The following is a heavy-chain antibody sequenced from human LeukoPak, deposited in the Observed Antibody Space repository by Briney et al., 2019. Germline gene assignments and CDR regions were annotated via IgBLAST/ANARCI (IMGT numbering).Heavy chain of an antibody. CDR1: GFTFSSYW. CDR3: ARDNYDWYYYYGMDV. D-gene: IGHD3-3*01. J-gene: IGHJ6*02. Sequence: GGSLRPSCAASGFTFSSYWMSRVRQAPGKELEWVANIKQDGSEKYYVDSVKGRFTISRDNAKNSLYLQMNSLRAEDTAVYYCARDNYDWYYYYGMDVWGQGTTVTVSS. V-gene: IGHV3-7*01. CDR2: IKQDGSEK.